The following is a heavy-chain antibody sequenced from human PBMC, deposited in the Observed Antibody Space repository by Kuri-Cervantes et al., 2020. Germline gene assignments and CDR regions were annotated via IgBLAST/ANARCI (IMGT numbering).Heavy chain of an antibody. D-gene: IGHD5-12*01. CDR3: ARDSGYDLDAFDI. Sequence: GSLRLSCTVSGGSISSSSYYWGWIRQPPGKGLEWIGSIYYSGSTYYNPSLKSRVTISVDTSKNQFSLKLSSVTAADTAVYYCARDSGYDLDAFDIWGQGTMVTVSS. V-gene: IGHV4-39*07. J-gene: IGHJ3*02. CDR1: GGSISSSSYY. CDR2: IYYSGST.